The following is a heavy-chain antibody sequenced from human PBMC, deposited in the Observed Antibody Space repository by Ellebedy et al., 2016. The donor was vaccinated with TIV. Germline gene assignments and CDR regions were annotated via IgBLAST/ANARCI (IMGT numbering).Heavy chain of an antibody. V-gene: IGHV1-18*01. CDR1: GFTFTSYG. Sequence: AASVKVSCKASGFTFTSYGFRWVRQAPGQGPEWMGWISAYNGITNSPQKVQGRVTMTTDTSTSTAYMELRSLRSDDTAVYYCASEPTIGYYYYRLDVWGQGTTVIVSS. CDR3: ASEPTIGYYYYRLDV. D-gene: IGHD5-12*01. CDR2: ISAYNGIT. J-gene: IGHJ6*02.